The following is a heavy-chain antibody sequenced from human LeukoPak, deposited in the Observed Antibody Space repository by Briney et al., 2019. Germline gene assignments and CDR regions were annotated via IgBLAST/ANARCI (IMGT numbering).Heavy chain of an antibody. J-gene: IGHJ5*02. Sequence: GASVKVSCKASGYTFTSYYMHWVRQAPGQGLEWMGMINPSGGSTSYAQKFQGRVTMTRDTSTSTVYMELSSLRSEDTAVYYCARAPGLWFGELGTWGQGTLVTVSS. D-gene: IGHD3-10*01. CDR1: GYTFTSYY. V-gene: IGHV1-46*01. CDR2: INPSGGST. CDR3: ARAPGLWFGELGT.